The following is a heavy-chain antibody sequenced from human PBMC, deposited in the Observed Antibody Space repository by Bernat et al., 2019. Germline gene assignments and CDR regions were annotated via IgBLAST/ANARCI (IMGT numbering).Heavy chain of an antibody. D-gene: IGHD1-7*01. CDR1: GFTFSSYS. V-gene: IGHV3-30-3*01. Sequence: QVQLLESGGGVVQPGRSLRLSCAVSGFTFSSYSIHWVRQAPGEGLECVAVISYDGGNKYYADSVKGRFTLSRDNSKNTLYMQMNSLTPEDTAVYYCARVLYKWNLGDAFDIWGQGTMVTVSS. CDR2: ISYDGGNK. CDR3: ARVLYKWNLGDAFDI. J-gene: IGHJ3*02.